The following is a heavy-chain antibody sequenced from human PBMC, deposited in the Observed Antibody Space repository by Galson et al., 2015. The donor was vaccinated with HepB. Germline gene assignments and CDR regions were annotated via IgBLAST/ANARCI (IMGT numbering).Heavy chain of an antibody. J-gene: IGHJ5*02. Sequence: SLRLPCAASGFTFSSYAMHWVRQAPGNGLEWVAVISYDGSNKYYADSVKGRFTISRDNSKNTLYLQMNSLRAEDTAVYYCARDRYDFWSEANSPRWFDPWGQGTLVTVSS. CDR1: GFTFSSYA. CDR3: ARDRYDFWSEANSPRWFDP. CDR2: ISYDGSNK. D-gene: IGHD3-3*01. V-gene: IGHV3-30-3*01.